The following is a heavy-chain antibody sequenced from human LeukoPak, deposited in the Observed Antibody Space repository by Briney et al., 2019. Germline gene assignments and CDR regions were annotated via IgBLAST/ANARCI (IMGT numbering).Heavy chain of an antibody. CDR1: GGSISSGGYY. J-gene: IGHJ4*02. D-gene: IGHD2-2*01. CDR2: IYYSGST. Sequence: PSETLSLTCTVSGGSISSGGYYWSWIRQHPGKGLEWIGYIYYSGSTYYNPSLKSRVTISVDTSKNKFSLKLSSVTAADTAVYYCARVPNQSKYSIGNYWGQGTLVTVSS. CDR3: ARVPNQSKYSIGNY. V-gene: IGHV4-31*03.